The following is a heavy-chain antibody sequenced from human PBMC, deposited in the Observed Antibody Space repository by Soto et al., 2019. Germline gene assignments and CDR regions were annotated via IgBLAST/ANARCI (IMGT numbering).Heavy chain of an antibody. V-gene: IGHV1-69*12. J-gene: IGHJ5*02. Sequence: QVQLVQSGAEVKKPGSSVKVSCKASGGTFSSYAISWVRQAPGQGLEWMGEIIPMFGTANYAQKFQGRVTITADESTSTAYMERSSLRSEDTAVYYCARDRGPSSGYYPYWFDPWGQGTLVTVSS. D-gene: IGHD3-22*01. CDR3: ARDRGPSSGYYPYWFDP. CDR2: IIPMFGTA. CDR1: GGTFSSYA.